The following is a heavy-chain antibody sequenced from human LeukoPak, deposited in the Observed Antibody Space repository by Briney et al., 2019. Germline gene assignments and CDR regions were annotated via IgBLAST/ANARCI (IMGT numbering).Heavy chain of an antibody. CDR1: GYTFTGYY. Sequence: ASVKVSCKASGYTFTGYYMHWVRQAPGQGLEWMGRINPNSGGTNYAQKFQGRVTMTRDTSISTAYMELSRLRSDDTAVYYCASLAGNWHPIDYWGQGTLVTVSS. J-gene: IGHJ4*02. D-gene: IGHD1-20*01. V-gene: IGHV1-2*06. CDR3: ASLAGNWHPIDY. CDR2: INPNSGGT.